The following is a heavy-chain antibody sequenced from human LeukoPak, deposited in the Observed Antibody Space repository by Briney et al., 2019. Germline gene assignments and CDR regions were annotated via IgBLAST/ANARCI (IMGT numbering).Heavy chain of an antibody. CDR2: IIPIFGTA. CDR1: GGTFSSYA. Sequence: GSSVKVSCKASGGTFSSYAISWVRQAPGQGLEWMGGIIPIFGTANYAQKFQGRVTITADESTSTAYMELSSLRSEDTAVYYCARDDGIVGAKALDYWGQGTLVTVSS. V-gene: IGHV1-69*01. CDR3: ARDDGIVGAKALDY. D-gene: IGHD1-26*01. J-gene: IGHJ4*02.